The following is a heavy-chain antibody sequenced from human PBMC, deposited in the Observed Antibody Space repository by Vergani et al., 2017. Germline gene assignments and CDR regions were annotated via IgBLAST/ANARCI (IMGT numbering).Heavy chain of an antibody. D-gene: IGHD4/OR15-4a*01. CDR3: ARGLRYFDL. V-gene: IGHV3-30*04. CDR1: GFTFSSYA. J-gene: IGHJ2*01. CDR2: ISYDGSNK. Sequence: QVQLVESGGGVVQPGRSLRLSCAASGFTFSSYAMDWVRQAPGKGLEWVAVISYDGSNKYYADSVKGRFTISRDNSKNTLYLQMNSLRAEDTAVYYCARGLRYFDLWGRGTLVTVSS.